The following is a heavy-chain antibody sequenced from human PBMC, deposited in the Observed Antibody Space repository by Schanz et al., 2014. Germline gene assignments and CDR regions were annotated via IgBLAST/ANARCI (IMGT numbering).Heavy chain of an antibody. Sequence: QLQLVQSGAEVKKPGSSVKVSCKASGGTFSTYTISWVRQAPGQGLEWMGRIIPILGIANYAQKFQGRVTITADKSTFTASMELSSLRSEDTAVYYCARGGGPEDVFDIWGQGTILTVSS. D-gene: IGHD2-15*01. V-gene: IGHV1-69*02. CDR2: IIPILGIA. CDR1: GGTFSTYT. J-gene: IGHJ3*02. CDR3: ARGGGPEDVFDI.